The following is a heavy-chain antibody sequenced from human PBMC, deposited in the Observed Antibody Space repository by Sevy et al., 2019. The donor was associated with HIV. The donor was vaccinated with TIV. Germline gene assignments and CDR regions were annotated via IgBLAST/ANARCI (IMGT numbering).Heavy chain of an antibody. Sequence: ASVKVSCKASGYTFTPYDINWVRQATGQGLEWMGWMNPNTGNTGYAQKFQGRVTITRDTSTSTAYVEPRSLRSDDTAIDYCTRVRALNYYDTSVSMEYNWFDPWGQGTLVTVSS. J-gene: IGHJ5*02. V-gene: IGHV1-8*02. D-gene: IGHD3-22*01. CDR3: TRVRALNYYDTSVSMEYNWFDP. CDR2: MNPNTGNT. CDR1: GYTFTPYD.